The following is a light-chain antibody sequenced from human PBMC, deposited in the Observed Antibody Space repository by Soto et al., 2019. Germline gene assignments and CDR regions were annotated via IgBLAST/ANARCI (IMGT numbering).Light chain of an antibody. CDR1: QSVSSN. V-gene: IGKV3-15*01. CDR3: QQYSIWRT. CDR2: GVS. Sequence: EIVMTQSPATLSVSPGERATLSCRASQSVSSNLAWYQQKAGQAPRLLIYGVSTRATGIPARFSGSGSRTEFTLTISGLQSEDFAVYYCQQYSIWRTFGQGTKVDIK. J-gene: IGKJ1*01.